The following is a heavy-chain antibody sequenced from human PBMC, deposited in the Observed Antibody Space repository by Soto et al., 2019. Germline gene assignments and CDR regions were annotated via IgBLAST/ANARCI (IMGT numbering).Heavy chain of an antibody. CDR2: IIPMLGIA. Sequence: QVQLVQSGAEVKKPGSSVKVSCKASGGTFSSYTISWVRQAPGQGLEWMGRIIPMLGIANYAQKFQGRVTSTEDKSTSTAYMELSSLRPEDTAVYCCARDCSGGNCHLYHCFDPWGQGTLVTVS. CDR3: ARDCSGGNCHLYHCFDP. D-gene: IGHD2-15*01. J-gene: IGHJ5*02. CDR1: GGTFSSYT. V-gene: IGHV1-69*08.